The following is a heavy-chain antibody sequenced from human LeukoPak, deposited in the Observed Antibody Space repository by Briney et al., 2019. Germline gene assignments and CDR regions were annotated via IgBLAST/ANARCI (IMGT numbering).Heavy chain of an antibody. CDR2: IRYDGSNK. CDR1: GFTFSSYG. V-gene: IGHV3-30*02. Sequence: GGSLRLSCAASGFTFSSYGMHWVRQAPGKGLEWVAFIRYDGSNKYYADSVKGRFTISRDNSKNTLYLQMNSLRAEDTAVYYCAKDRSSGWFVFDYWGQGTLVTVSS. CDR3: AKDRSSGWFVFDY. D-gene: IGHD6-19*01. J-gene: IGHJ4*02.